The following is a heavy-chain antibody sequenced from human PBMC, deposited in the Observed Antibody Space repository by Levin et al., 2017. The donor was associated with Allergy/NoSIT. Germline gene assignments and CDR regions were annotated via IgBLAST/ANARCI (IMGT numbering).Heavy chain of an antibody. J-gene: IGHJ4*02. V-gene: IGHV3-23*01. CDR1: GFPFSSYA. CDR3: AKAVWVVVAATHLDY. Sequence: LSLTCAASGFPFSSYAMSWVRQAPGKGLEWVSAISGSGGSTYYADSVKGRFTISRDNSKNTLYLQMNSLRAEDTAVYYCAKAVWVVVAATHLDYWGQGTLVTVSS. CDR2: ISGSGGST. D-gene: IGHD2-15*01.